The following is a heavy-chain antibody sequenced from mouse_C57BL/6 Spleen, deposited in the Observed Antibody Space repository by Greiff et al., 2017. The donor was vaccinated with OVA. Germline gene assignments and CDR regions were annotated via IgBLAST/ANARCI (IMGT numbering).Heavy chain of an antibody. V-gene: IGHV1-55*01. CDR3: ARSYDYDGWFAY. CDR2: IYPGSGST. Sequence: QVQLQQPGAELVKPGASVKMSCKASGYTFTSYWITWVKQRPGQGLEWIGDIYPGSGSTNYNEKFKSKATLTVDTSSSTAYMQLSSLTSEDSAVYYCARSYDYDGWFAYWGQGTLVTVSA. D-gene: IGHD2-4*01. CDR1: GYTFTSYW. J-gene: IGHJ3*01.